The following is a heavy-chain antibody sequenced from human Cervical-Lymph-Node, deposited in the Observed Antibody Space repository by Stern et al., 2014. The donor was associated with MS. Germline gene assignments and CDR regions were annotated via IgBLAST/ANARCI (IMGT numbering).Heavy chain of an antibody. D-gene: IGHD3-10*01. CDR3: ARDRIGDGDLSLDN. V-gene: IGHV1-2*02. CDR2: MNANSGGT. CDR1: GYTLTGYY. J-gene: IGHJ4*02. Sequence: VQLVESGAEMKKPGASVKVSCKASGYTLTGYYIHWVRKAPGQGLEWMGWMNANSGGTKYAQNFQGRVTMTTDPSINTAYMEMSGLTSDDTAVYFCARDRIGDGDLSLDNWGQGTLVTVSS.